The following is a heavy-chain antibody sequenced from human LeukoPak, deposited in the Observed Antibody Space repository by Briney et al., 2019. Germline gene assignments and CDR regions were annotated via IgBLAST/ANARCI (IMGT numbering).Heavy chain of an antibody. J-gene: IGHJ4*02. D-gene: IGHD3-10*01. CDR2: INPNSGGT. CDR3: ARAGGVYYYGSGSYYNFY. V-gene: IGHV1-2*02. Sequence: ASVKVSCKASGYTFTGYYMHWVRQAPGQGLEWMGWINPNSGGTNYAQKFQGRVTMTRDTSISTAYMELSRLRSDDTAVYYCARAGGVYYYGSGSYYNFYWGQGTPVTVSS. CDR1: GYTFTGYY.